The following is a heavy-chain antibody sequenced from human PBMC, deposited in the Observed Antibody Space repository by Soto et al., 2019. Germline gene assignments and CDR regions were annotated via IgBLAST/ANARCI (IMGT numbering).Heavy chain of an antibody. CDR3: VKDRWVDY. Sequence: GGSLRLSCSVSGFSFISYAMHWVRQAPGKGLEYVSSISSKGVTTYYADSVKGRFTMSRDNSRNTMYLQMSSLRPEDTAVYYCVKDRWVDYWGQGILVTVSS. J-gene: IGHJ4*02. V-gene: IGHV3-64D*08. CDR2: ISSKGVTT. CDR1: GFSFISYA.